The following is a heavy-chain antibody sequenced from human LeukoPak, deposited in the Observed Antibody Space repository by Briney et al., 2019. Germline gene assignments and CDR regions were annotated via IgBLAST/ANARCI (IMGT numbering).Heavy chain of an antibody. CDR2: IYPGDSDT. D-gene: IGHD3-22*01. V-gene: IGHV5-51*01. J-gene: IGHJ4*02. CDR3: ASGDSYYYDSSGPTDY. Sequence: GESLKISCKGSGYSFTSYWIGWVRQMPGKGLEWMGIIYPGDSDTRYSPSFQGQVTISADKSISTACLQWSSLKASDTAMYYCASGDSYYYDSSGPTDYWGQGTLVTVSS. CDR1: GYSFTSYW.